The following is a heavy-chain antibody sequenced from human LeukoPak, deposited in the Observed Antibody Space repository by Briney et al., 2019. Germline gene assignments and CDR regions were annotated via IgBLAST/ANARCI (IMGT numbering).Heavy chain of an antibody. J-gene: IGHJ4*02. CDR2: IYYSGST. CDR1: GGSISSTSYY. V-gene: IGHV4-39*01. D-gene: IGHD4/OR15-4a*01. Sequence: SETLSLTCTVSGGSISSTSYYWGWIRQPPGKGLEWTGSIYYSGSTYYNSSLKSRVTISVDTSKNQFSLRLSSVTAADTALYYCARHAAFADYQSHLTHFDYWGQGTLVTVYS. CDR3: ARHAAFADYQSHLTHFDY.